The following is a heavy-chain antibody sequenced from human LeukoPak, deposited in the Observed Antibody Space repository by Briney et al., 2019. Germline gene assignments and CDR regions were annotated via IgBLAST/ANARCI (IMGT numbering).Heavy chain of an antibody. D-gene: IGHD3-10*01. CDR1: GFTFTDHY. J-gene: IGHJ4*02. V-gene: IGHV3-72*01. CDR3: ARAGVAATLDY. Sequence: GGSLRLSCAASGFTFTDHYMDWARQAPGKGLEWVGRVRNKANSYTTEYAASVKGRFTVSRDDSKNSIYLQMNSLKIDDTAVYYCARAGVAATLDYWGQGTLATVSS. CDR2: VRNKANSYTT.